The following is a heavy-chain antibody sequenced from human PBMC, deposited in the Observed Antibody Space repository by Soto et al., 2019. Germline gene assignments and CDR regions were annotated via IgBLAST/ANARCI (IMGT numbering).Heavy chain of an antibody. CDR3: AREPVEMATTSGEEEFDY. D-gene: IGHD2-21*01. V-gene: IGHV1-46*01. Sequence: ASVKVSCKASGYTFTSYYMHWVRQAPGQGLEWMGIINPSGGSTSYARKFQGRVNMTRDTSTSTVYMELSSLRSEDTAVYYCAREPVEMATTSGEEEFDYWGQGTLVTVSS. J-gene: IGHJ4*02. CDR2: INPSGGST. CDR1: GYTFTSYY.